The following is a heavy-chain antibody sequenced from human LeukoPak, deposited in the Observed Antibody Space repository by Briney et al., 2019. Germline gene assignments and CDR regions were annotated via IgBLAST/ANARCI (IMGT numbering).Heavy chain of an antibody. D-gene: IGHD3-22*01. CDR1: GYGFTSYW. CDR2: IYPGDSDT. J-gene: IGHJ4*02. CDR3: ARLNTYYYDSSGFLYFDY. V-gene: IGHV5-51*01. Sequence: GESLKISCKGSGYGFTSYWIGWVRQMPGKGLEWMGIIYPGDSDTRYSPSFQGQVTISADKSISTAYLQWSSLKASDTAMYYCARLNTYYYDSSGFLYFDYWGQGTLVTVSS.